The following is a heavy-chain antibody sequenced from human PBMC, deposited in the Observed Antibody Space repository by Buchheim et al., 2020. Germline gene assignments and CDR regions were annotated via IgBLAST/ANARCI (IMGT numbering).Heavy chain of an antibody. J-gene: IGHJ6*02. CDR2: ISSSGSTI. CDR1: GFTFSSYE. Sequence: EVQLVESGGGLVQPGGSLRLSCAASGFTFSSYEMNWVRQAPGKGLEWVSYISSSGSTIYYADSVKGRFTISRDNAKNSLYLQMNSLRAEDTAVYYCARESIVGYSSSAEYYYYYGMDVWGQGTT. CDR3: ARESIVGYSSSAEYYYYYGMDV. D-gene: IGHD6-6*01. V-gene: IGHV3-48*03.